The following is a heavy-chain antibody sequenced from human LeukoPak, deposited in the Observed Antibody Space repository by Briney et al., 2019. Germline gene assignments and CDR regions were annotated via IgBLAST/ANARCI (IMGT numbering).Heavy chain of an antibody. Sequence: GGSLRLSCAASGFTFSDYYMSWIRQAPGKGLEWVSYISSSGSTIYYADSVKGRFTISRDNAKNSLYLQMNSLRAEDTAVYYCARDGLLWFGELKAFDIWGQGTMVTVSS. J-gene: IGHJ3*02. CDR2: ISSSGSTI. CDR3: ARDGLLWFGELKAFDI. V-gene: IGHV3-11*01. CDR1: GFTFSDYY. D-gene: IGHD3-10*01.